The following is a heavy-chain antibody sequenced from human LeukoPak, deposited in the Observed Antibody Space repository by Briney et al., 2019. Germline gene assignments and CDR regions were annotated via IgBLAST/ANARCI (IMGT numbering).Heavy chain of an antibody. V-gene: IGHV4-59*11. J-gene: IGHJ4*02. CDR2: LFDSVNT. CDR3: ATIKRGSIFGYFDF. D-gene: IGHD5-18*01. Sequence: SSETLSLTCTVSGGSISSHYWSWIRQPPGKGLEWIAYLFDSVNTKDNPSLQSRLTLSADTSKNQFSLRLSSVTAADTVVYYCATIKRGSIFGYFDFWGQGIKVTVSS. CDR1: GGSISSHY.